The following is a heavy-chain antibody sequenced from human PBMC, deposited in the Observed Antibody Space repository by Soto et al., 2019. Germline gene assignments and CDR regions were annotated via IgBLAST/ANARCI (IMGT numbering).Heavy chain of an antibody. CDR2: IIPILGIA. CDR3: ARAARDYIWGSYRYFDY. D-gene: IGHD3-16*02. CDR1: GGTFSSYT. V-gene: IGHV1-69*02. Sequence: QVQLVQSGAEVKKPGPSVKVSCKASGGTFSSYTISWVRQAPGQGLEWMGRIIPILGIANYAQKFQGRVTITADKSTSTAYMELSSLRSEDTAVYYCARAARDYIWGSYRYFDYWGQGTLVTVSS. J-gene: IGHJ4*02.